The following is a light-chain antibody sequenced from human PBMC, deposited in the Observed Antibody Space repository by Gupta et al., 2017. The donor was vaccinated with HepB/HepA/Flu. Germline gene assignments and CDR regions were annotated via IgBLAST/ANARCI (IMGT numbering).Light chain of an antibody. CDR2: GAS. CDR1: QSVSSN. V-gene: IGKV3-15*01. Sequence: ELVMTHSPATLSVSPGERATVSCRASQSVSSNLAWYQQKPGQAPRLLIYGASTRATGIPARFSGSGSGTEFTLTISSLQSEDFAVYYCQQYNNWPRTFGQGTKVEIK. J-gene: IGKJ1*01. CDR3: QQYNNWPRT.